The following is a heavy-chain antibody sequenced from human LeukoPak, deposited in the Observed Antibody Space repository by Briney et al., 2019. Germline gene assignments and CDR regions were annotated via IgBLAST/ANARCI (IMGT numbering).Heavy chain of an antibody. CDR2: IHTSGDT. CDR3: IVFGDSNH. J-gene: IGHJ5*02. D-gene: IGHD2-15*01. Sequence: PGGSLRLSCAASGLTGSHNYVSWVRQVPGKGLEWVSAIHTSGDTCYADSVKGRFTISRDTSKNTLYLQINSLRVEDTAVYYCIVFGDSNHWGQGTLVTVSS. V-gene: IGHV3-53*01. CDR1: GLTGSHNY.